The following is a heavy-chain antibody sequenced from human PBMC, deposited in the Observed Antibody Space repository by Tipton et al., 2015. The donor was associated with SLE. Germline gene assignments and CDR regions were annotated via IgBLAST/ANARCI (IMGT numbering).Heavy chain of an antibody. D-gene: IGHD5-12*01. J-gene: IGHJ4*02. V-gene: IGHV4-61*09. CDR3: ARRLTRYSGYDYFDD. Sequence: TLSLTCTVPGGSISSGSYHWSWIRQPAGKGLEWIGHIYTSGSTNYNPSLKSRVTISVDTSKNQFSLKLSSVTAADTAVYYCARRLTRYSGYDYFDDWVQGTLVTVSS. CDR2: IYTSGST. CDR1: GGSISSGSYH.